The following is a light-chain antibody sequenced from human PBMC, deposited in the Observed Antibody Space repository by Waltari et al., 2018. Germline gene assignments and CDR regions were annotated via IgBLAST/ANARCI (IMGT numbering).Light chain of an antibody. CDR1: QSISSY. CDR2: AAS. CDR3: QQSYSTPPFT. Sequence: GDRVTITCRASQSISSYLNWYQQKPGKAPKLLIYAASSLQSGVPSRFSGSGSGTDFTLTISSLQPEDFATYYCQQSYSTPPFTFGPGTKVDIK. V-gene: IGKV1-39*01. J-gene: IGKJ3*01.